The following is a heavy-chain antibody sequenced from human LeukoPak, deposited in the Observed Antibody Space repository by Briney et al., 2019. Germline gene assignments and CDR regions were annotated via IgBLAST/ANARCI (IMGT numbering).Heavy chain of an antibody. CDR3: ARETYGSGRDNWFDP. Sequence: PGGSLRLSCAASGFTFSSYSMNWVRQAPGKGLEWVSSISSSSSYIYYADSVKGRFTISRDNAKNSLYLQMSSLRAEDTAVYYCARETYGSGRDNWFDPWGQGTLVTVSS. J-gene: IGHJ5*02. CDR2: ISSSSSYI. V-gene: IGHV3-21*01. CDR1: GFTFSSYS. D-gene: IGHD3-10*01.